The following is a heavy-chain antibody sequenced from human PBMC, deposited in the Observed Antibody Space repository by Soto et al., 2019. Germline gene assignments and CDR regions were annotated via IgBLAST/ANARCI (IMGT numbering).Heavy chain of an antibody. CDR2: ISAYNGNT. D-gene: IGHD3-10*01. J-gene: IGHJ6*02. Sequence: ASVKVSCRASGYTFTSYGISWVRQAPGQGLEWMGWISAYNGNTNYAQKLQGRVTMTTDTSTSTAYMELRSLRSDDTAVYYCARDAYYYGSGTRSYYYYYGMDVWGQGTTVTVSS. V-gene: IGHV1-18*01. CDR3: ARDAYYYGSGTRSYYYYYGMDV. CDR1: GYTFTSYG.